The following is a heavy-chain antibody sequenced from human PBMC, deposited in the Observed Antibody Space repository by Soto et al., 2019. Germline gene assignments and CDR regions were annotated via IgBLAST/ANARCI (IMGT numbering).Heavy chain of an antibody. CDR1: GFTFSSYA. CDR2: ISYDGSNK. Sequence: GGSLRLSCAASGFTFSSYAMHWVRQAPGKGLEWVAVISYDGSNKYYADSVKGRFTISRDNSKNTLYLQMNSLRAEDTAVYYCARDPHRYYDFWSGYLSPPDDGGQGTLVTVSS. J-gene: IGHJ4*02. CDR3: ARDPHRYYDFWSGYLSPPDD. V-gene: IGHV3-30-3*01. D-gene: IGHD3-3*01.